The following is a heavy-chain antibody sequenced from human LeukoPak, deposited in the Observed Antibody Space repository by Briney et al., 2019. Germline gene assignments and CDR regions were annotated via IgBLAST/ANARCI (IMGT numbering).Heavy chain of an antibody. J-gene: IGHJ4*01. CDR3: ARDRGWQQFDY. D-gene: IGHD5-24*01. CDR1: RFTFSNHY. V-gene: IGHV3-7*01. CDR2: IKPDGSET. Sequence: PGGSLRLSCVASRFTFSNHYMSWVRQAPGKGLEWVATIKPDGSETFYVDSVRGRFSISRDNAKNSLYLELNSLRAEDTGVYFCARDRGWQQFDYWGQGTLVTVSS.